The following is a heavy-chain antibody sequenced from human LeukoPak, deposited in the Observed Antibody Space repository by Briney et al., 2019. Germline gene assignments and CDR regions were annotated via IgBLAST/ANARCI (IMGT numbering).Heavy chain of an antibody. D-gene: IGHD1-26*01. CDR3: ATRSSGSYRYLDY. V-gene: IGHV3-23*01. J-gene: IGHJ4*02. CDR2: ISGSGGST. Sequence: GGSLRLSCAASGFTFNSYAMSWVRQAPGKGLEWVSAISGSGGSTYHADSVKGRFTISRDNSKNTLYLQMNSLRAEDTAVYYCATRSSGSYRYLDYWGQGTLVTVSS. CDR1: GFTFNSYA.